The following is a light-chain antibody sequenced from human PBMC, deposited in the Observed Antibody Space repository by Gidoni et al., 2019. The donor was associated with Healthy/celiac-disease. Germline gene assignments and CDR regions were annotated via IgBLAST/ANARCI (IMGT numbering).Light chain of an antibody. V-gene: IGLV3-1*01. CDR2: QDS. CDR3: QAWDSSTVV. J-gene: IGLJ2*01. CDR1: KLGDKY. Sequence: SSELTHPPSVSVAPGQTASIPRSGDKLGDKYACWYQQKPGQSPVLVIYQDSKRPSGIPERFSGSNSGNTATLTISGTQAMDEADYYCQAWDSSTVVFGGGTKLTVL.